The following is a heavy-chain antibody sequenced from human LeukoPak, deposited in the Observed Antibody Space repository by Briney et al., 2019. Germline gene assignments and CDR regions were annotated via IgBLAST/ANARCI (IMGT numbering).Heavy chain of an antibody. V-gene: IGHV1-46*01. CDR1: GYTFTNCF. Sequence: ASVKVSCKASGYTFTNCFIHWVRQAPGQGLEWLGVINPSGGATSYAQKFPGRVTMTRDTSTSTVYMELSSLRPDDTAVYYCARVSASGGFDDHWGQGSLVTVSS. D-gene: IGHD3-10*01. CDR2: INPSGGAT. CDR3: ARVSASGGFDDH. J-gene: IGHJ5*02.